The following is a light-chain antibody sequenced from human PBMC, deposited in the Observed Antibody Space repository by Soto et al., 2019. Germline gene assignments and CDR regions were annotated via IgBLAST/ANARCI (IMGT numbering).Light chain of an antibody. CDR1: QSVSSSY. Sequence: EMVLPRSPGTLSLSLGESATLSCRASQSVSSSYLAWYQQKPGQAPRLLIYGASSRATGIPDRFSASWSGTDCTLTISRLEPEDFAVYYCQQYGSSWTFGQGTKVAIK. V-gene: IGKV3-20*01. CDR2: GAS. CDR3: QQYGSSWT. J-gene: IGKJ1*01.